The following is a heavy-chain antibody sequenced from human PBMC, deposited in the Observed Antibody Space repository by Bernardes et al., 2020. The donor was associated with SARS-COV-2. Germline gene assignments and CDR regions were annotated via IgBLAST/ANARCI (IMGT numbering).Heavy chain of an antibody. CDR1: GYAYRRYG. CDR3: AREVMVRISDTYRNGMDL. J-gene: IGHJ6*04. V-gene: IGHV1-18*01. CDR2: ISGFNGYT. D-gene: IGHD3-10*01. Sequence: ASVKVSCKASGYAYRRYGISWVRQAPGQGLEWMGWISGFNGYTSYIQKIQDRVTMNTDTSTSTAYMDLSDLRSDGTAVYYCAREVMVRISDTYRNGMDLWGKGTTVTVSS.